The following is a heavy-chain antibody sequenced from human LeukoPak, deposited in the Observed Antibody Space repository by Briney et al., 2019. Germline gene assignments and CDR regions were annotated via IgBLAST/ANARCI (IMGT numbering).Heavy chain of an antibody. D-gene: IGHD6-13*01. CDR3: ARGVRRIAAAGTGDY. J-gene: IGHJ4*02. CDR1: GYTFTSYY. CDR2: INPSGGST. Sequence: ASVKVSCKASGYTFTSYYMHWVRQAPGQGLEWMGIINPSGGSTSYAQKFQGRVTMTRDTSISTAYMELSRLRSDDTAVYYCARGVRRIAAAGTGDYWGQGTLVTVSS. V-gene: IGHV1-46*01.